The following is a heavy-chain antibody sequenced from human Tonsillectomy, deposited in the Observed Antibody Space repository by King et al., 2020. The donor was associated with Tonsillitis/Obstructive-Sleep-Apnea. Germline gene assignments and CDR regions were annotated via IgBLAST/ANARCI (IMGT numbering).Heavy chain of an antibody. D-gene: IGHD4-17*01. CDR1: GFTFSSYA. Sequence: VQLVESGGGFVQPGGSLRLSCAASGFTFSSYAMSWVRQAPGKGLEWVSAISGSHDYTYYADSVKGRFTISRDNSKNTLYLQMNSLRAEDTALYYCAKERGDGDYDLDYWGQGTLVTVSS. CDR3: AKERGDGDYDLDY. J-gene: IGHJ4*02. V-gene: IGHV3-23*04. CDR2: ISGSHDYT.